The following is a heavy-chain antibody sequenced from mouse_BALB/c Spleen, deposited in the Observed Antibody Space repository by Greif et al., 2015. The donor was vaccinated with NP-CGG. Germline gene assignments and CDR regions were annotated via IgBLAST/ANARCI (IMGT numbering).Heavy chain of an antibody. V-gene: IGHV1S29*02. CDR3: ARSHYDYDPYFDV. J-gene: IGHJ1*01. Sequence: EVQLQQSGPELVKPGASVKISCKASGYTFTDYNMHWVKQSHGKSLEWIGYIYPYNGGTGYNQKFKSKATLTVDNSSSTAYMELRSLTSEDSAVYYCARSHYDYDPYFDVWGAGTTVTVSS. CDR1: GYTFTDYN. D-gene: IGHD2-4*01. CDR2: IYPYNGGT.